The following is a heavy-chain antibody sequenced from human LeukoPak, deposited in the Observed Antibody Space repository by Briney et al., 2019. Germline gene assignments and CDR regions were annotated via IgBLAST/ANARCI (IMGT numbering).Heavy chain of an antibody. D-gene: IGHD3-22*01. J-gene: IGHJ4*02. Sequence: ASVKVSCKASGYTFTGYYMHWVRQAPGQGLEWMGWINPNSGGTNYAQKFQGRVTMTRDTSISTAYMELSRLRSDDTAVYYCALRGDYYDSNGYTDYWGQGTLVTVSS. V-gene: IGHV1-2*02. CDR2: INPNSGGT. CDR1: GYTFTGYY. CDR3: ALRGDYYDSNGYTDY.